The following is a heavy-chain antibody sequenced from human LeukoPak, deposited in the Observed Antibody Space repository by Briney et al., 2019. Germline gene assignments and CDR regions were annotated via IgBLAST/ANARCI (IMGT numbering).Heavy chain of an antibody. V-gene: IGHV2-70*01. Sequence: TLSLTCTVSGGSISGYYWSWIRQPPGKALEWLALIDWDDDKYYSTSLKTRLTISKDTSKNQVVLTMTNMDPVDTATYYCARTQKRHWFDPWGQGTLVTVSS. CDR2: IDWDDDK. CDR3: ARTQKRHWFDP. J-gene: IGHJ5*02. CDR1: GGSISGYY.